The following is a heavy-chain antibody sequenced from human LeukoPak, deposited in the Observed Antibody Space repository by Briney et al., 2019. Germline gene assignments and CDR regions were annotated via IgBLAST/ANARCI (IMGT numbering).Heavy chain of an antibody. CDR3: ASAYNWNDGLDY. CDR1: GHTFTSNY. J-gene: IGHJ4*02. D-gene: IGHD1-20*01. Sequence: VASVKVSCKASGHTFTSNYMHWVRQAPGQGLEWMGVINPSGVSTTYAQKFQGRVTVTRDTSTSTLELSSLRSEDTAVYYCASAYNWNDGLDYWGQGTLVTVSS. V-gene: IGHV1-46*01. CDR2: INPSGVST.